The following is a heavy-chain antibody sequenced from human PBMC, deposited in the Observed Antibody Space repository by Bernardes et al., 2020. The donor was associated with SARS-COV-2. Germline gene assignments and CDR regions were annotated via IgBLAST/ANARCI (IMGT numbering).Heavy chain of an antibody. J-gene: IGHJ6*02. V-gene: IGHV3-30*18. Sequence: GGSLRLCCEASGFTFNNFGMHWVRQAPGKGLEWVAVISYEGSIQHYADSVKGRFTIPRDSSKNTVYLQMNTLRPEDTAVYYCAKLRSVLWIHPYYNAMDAWGQGTTVTVSS. D-gene: IGHD2-2*01. CDR2: ISYEGSIQ. CDR3: AKLRSVLWIHPYYNAMDA. CDR1: GFTFNNFG.